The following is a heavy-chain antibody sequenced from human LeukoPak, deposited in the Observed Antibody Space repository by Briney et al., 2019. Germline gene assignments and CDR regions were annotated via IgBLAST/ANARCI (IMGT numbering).Heavy chain of an antibody. CDR1: GFTFSDYY. V-gene: IGHV3-11*03. CDR2: ISSSSSYT. D-gene: IGHD2-21*02. CDR3: ARARGNCGGDCYPFDY. J-gene: IGHJ4*02. Sequence: GGSLGLSCAASGFTFSDYYMSWIRQAPGKGLEWVSYISSSSSYTNYADSVKGRFTISRDNAKNSLYLQMNSLRAEDTAVYYCARARGNCGGDCYPFDYWGQGTLVTVSS.